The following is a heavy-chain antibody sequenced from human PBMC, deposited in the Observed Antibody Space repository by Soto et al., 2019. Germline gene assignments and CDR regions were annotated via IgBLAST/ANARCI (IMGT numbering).Heavy chain of an antibody. Sequence: VASVKVSCKASGGTFSSYAISWVRQAPGQGLEWMGGIIPIFGTANYAQKFQGRVTITADESTSTAYMELSSLRSEDTAVYYCARERIMAGGLGDYYYYYGMDVWGQGTTVTVSS. J-gene: IGHJ6*02. CDR3: ARERIMAGGLGDYYYYYGMDV. D-gene: IGHD2-8*01. CDR1: GGTFSSYA. CDR2: IIPIFGTA. V-gene: IGHV1-69*13.